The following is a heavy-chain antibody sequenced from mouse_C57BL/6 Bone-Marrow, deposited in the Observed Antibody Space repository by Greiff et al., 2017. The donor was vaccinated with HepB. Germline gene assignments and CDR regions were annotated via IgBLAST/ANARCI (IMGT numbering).Heavy chain of an antibody. Sequence: QVQLQQSGAELVRPGSSVKLSCKASGYTFTSYWMHWVKQRPIQGLEWIGNIDPSDSETHYNQKFKDKATLTVDKSSSTAYMQLSSLTSEDSSVYYCARKGDYDYDVLDYWGQGTTLTVSS. J-gene: IGHJ2*01. CDR1: GYTFTSYW. V-gene: IGHV1-52*01. CDR2: IDPSDSET. CDR3: ARKGDYDYDVLDY. D-gene: IGHD2-4*01.